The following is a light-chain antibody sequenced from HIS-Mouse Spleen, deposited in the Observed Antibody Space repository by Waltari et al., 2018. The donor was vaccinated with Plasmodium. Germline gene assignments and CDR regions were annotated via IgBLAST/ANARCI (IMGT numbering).Light chain of an antibody. CDR2: DVR. J-gene: IGLJ3*02. Sequence: QSALTQPASVSGSPGQSITISCTGTSSDVGGYNYVSWYQQHPGKAPKLMIYDVRNRPPGVSNRFAGSKSGHTASLTISGLQAEDEADYYCSSYTGSSTWVFGGGTKLTVL. V-gene: IGLV2-14*03. CDR3: SSYTGSSTWV. CDR1: SSDVGGYNY.